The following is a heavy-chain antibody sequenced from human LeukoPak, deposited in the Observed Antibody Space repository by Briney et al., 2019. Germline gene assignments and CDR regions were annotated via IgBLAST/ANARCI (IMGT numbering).Heavy chain of an antibody. CDR2: IYYSGGT. CDR1: GGSMSPFY. D-gene: IGHD1-1*01. Sequence: SETLSLTCTVSGGSMSPFYWSWIRQSPGKGLEWIGSIYYSGGTNYNSSLKSRVTISVDTSKNQFSLDLSSVSAADTAVYYCAVNSTKHTFDIWGQGTMVTVSS. CDR3: AVNSTKHTFDI. V-gene: IGHV4-59*12. J-gene: IGHJ3*02.